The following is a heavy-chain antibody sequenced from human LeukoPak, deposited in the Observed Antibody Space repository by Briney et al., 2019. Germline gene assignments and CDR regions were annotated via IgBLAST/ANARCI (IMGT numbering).Heavy chain of an antibody. J-gene: IGHJ6*04. CDR2: ISWDGGST. CDR3: ARGVVAVSMDV. CDR1: GFTFDDYA. V-gene: IGHV3-43D*03. D-gene: IGHD2-15*01. Sequence: PGGSLRLSCAASGFTFDDYAMHWVRQAPGKGLEWVSLISWDGGSTYYADSVKGRFTISRDNSKNSLYLQMNSLRAEDTAVYYCARGVVAVSMDVWGKGTTVTVSS.